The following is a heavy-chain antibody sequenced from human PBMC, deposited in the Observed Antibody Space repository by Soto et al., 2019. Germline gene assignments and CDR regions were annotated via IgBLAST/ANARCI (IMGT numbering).Heavy chain of an antibody. CDR1: GGTFSSYA. V-gene: IGHV1-69*01. D-gene: IGHD3-22*01. CDR2: IIPIFGTA. Sequence: QVQLVQSGAEVKKPGSSVKVSCKASGGTFSSYAISWVRQAPGQGLEWMGGIIPIFGTANYAQKFQGSVTITADESTSTAYMELSSLRSEDTAVYYCARDRNYYGSSGYYKDLQHWGQGTLVTVSS. J-gene: IGHJ1*01. CDR3: ARDRNYYGSSGYYKDLQH.